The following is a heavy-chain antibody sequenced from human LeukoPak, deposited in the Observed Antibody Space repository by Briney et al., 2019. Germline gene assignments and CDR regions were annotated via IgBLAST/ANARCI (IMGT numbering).Heavy chain of an antibody. J-gene: IGHJ5*02. CDR3: ARGITSNWFDP. V-gene: IGHV3-20*04. CDR1: GFTFDDYG. D-gene: IGHD1-14*01. CDR2: INWNGGST. Sequence: GGSLRLSCAASGFTFDDYGMSWVRQAPGKGLEWVSGINWNGGSTGYADSVEGRFTISRDNAKNSLYLQMNSLRAEDTALYYCARGITSNWFDPWGQGTLVTVSS.